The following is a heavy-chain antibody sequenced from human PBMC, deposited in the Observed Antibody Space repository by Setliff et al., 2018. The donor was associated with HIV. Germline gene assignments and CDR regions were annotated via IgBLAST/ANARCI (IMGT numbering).Heavy chain of an antibody. J-gene: IGHJ6*03. CDR2: ISPDDSDT. CDR1: GYSFTNYW. V-gene: IGHV5-51*01. Sequence: PGESLKISCKGSGYSFTNYWIGWVRQMPGKGLEWMGIISPDDSDTRYSPSFQGQVTISADKSISTAYLQWSSLKASDTAMYYCARHTRQLEFLEWLSPHYYHYYYMDVWGQGTTVTVSS. CDR3: ARHTRQLEFLEWLSPHYYHYYYMDV. D-gene: IGHD3-3*01.